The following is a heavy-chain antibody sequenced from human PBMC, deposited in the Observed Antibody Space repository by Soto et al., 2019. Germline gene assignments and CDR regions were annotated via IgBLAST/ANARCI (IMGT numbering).Heavy chain of an antibody. V-gene: IGHV4-31*03. Sequence: SETLSLTCTVSGGSISSGGYYWSWIRQHPGKGLEWIGYIYYSGSTYYNPSLKSRVTISVDTSKNQFSLKLSSVTAADTAVYYCASSLPYYDFWSGYYTGYYYYGMDVWGQGATVTVSS. CDR1: GGSISSGGYY. J-gene: IGHJ6*02. D-gene: IGHD3-3*01. CDR3: ASSLPYYDFWSGYYTGYYYYGMDV. CDR2: IYYSGST.